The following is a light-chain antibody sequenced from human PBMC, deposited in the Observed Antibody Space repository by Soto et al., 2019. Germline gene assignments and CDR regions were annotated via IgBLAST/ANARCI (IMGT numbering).Light chain of an antibody. CDR1: QRLLHSNGYNY. J-gene: IGKJ2*01. CDR2: LGS. V-gene: IGKV2-28*01. Sequence: DVVMTQSPLSLPVTPGEPASISCNSSQRLLHSNGYNYLDWYLQRPGQSPQLLVYLGSNRASGVPDRFSGSGSGTDFTLKSTRVEAEDVGVYYCMQALHSPRTFGQGTKLEIK. CDR3: MQALHSPRT.